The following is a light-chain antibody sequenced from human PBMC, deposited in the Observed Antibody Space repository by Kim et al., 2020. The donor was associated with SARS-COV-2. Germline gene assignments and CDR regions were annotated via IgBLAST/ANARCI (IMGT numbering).Light chain of an antibody. CDR3: QQYDQRPPVT. CDR2: GAS. J-gene: IGKJ5*01. Sequence: SPGERAPLSCRASQSVNSNLAWYQQKPGQAPRLLIYGASARATGIPARFSGSGSGTEFTLTISSLQSEDFAIYYCQQYDQRPPVTFGQGTRLEIK. V-gene: IGKV3-15*01. CDR1: QSVNSN.